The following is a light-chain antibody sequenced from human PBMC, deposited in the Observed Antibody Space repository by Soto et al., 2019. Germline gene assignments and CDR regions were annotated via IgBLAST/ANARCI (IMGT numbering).Light chain of an antibody. CDR2: YDS. CDR3: QVWDSSSDHYV. V-gene: IGLV3-21*04. CDR1: NIGSKS. Sequence: SYELTQPPSVSVAPGKTARITCGGNNIGSKSVNWYQKKPGQAPVLVIYYDSDRPSGIPERFSGSNSGNTATLTISRVEAGDEDDYYCQVWDSSSDHYVFGTGTKLTVL. J-gene: IGLJ1*01.